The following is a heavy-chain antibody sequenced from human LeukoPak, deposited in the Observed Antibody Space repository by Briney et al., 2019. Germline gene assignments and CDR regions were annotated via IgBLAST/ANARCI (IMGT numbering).Heavy chain of an antibody. CDR2: ISYDGSNK. CDR1: GFTFSSYA. CDR3: AKDRAYLGSY. J-gene: IGHJ4*02. Sequence: GGSLRLSCAASGFTFSSYAMHWVRQAPGKGLEWVAVISYDGSNKYYADSVKGRFTISRDNSQNTLFLQMNSLRAEDTAVYYCAKDRAYLGSYWGQGTLVTVSS. D-gene: IGHD1-26*01. V-gene: IGHV3-30-3*01.